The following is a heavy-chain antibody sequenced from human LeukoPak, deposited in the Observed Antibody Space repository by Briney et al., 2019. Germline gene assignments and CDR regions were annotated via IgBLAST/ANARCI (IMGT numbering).Heavy chain of an antibody. Sequence: TGGSLRLSCAASGFTFSDYYMSWIRQAPGKGLEWVSYISSSGSTIYYADSVKGRFTISRDNVKNSLYLQMNSLRAEDTAVYYCARDRRPDNWNDLFDYWGQGTLVTASS. J-gene: IGHJ4*02. D-gene: IGHD1-20*01. CDR1: GFTFSDYY. CDR2: ISSSGSTI. CDR3: ARDRRPDNWNDLFDY. V-gene: IGHV3-11*01.